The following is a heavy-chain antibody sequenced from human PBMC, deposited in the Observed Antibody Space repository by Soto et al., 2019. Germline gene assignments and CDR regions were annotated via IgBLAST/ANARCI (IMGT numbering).Heavy chain of an antibody. CDR3: ARVYAVNYVGYFDY. Sequence: QVQLQESGPGLVKPSQTLSLTCTVSGASISRGGYYWSWVRQHPGKGLEWIGFIFYTGSTSCNPSLKSRVTMSVDTSKSQFSLKLSSVTAADTAVYYRARVYAVNYVGYFDYWGQGTLVTVSS. J-gene: IGHJ4*02. D-gene: IGHD3-16*01. V-gene: IGHV4-31*03. CDR1: GASISRGGYY. CDR2: IFYTGST.